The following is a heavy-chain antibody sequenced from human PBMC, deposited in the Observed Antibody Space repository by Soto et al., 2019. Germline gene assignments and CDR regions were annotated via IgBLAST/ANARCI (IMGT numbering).Heavy chain of an antibody. CDR3: ARAPKVSGSSQTRPDF. V-gene: IGHV4-34*01. Sequence: SETLSLTXSIYSGSFSGYYWSWIRQPPGKGLEWIGEISQSGNTNYSPSLKSRVSISIDTSKKQFSLNLASVSAADTAVYYCARAPKVSGSSQTRPDFWGQGTLVPVSS. D-gene: IGHD6-6*01. CDR1: SGSFSGYY. CDR2: ISQSGNT. J-gene: IGHJ4*02.